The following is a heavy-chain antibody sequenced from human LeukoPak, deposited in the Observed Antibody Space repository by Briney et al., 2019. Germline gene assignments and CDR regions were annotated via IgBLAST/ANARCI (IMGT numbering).Heavy chain of an antibody. CDR2: ISSSSYI. CDR3: ARDPGGEVPYYFDY. J-gene: IGHJ4*02. D-gene: IGHD1-14*01. CDR1: GFTFSSYS. Sequence: GGSLRLSCAASGFTFSSYSMNWVRQAPGKGLEWVSSISSSSYIYYADSVKGRFTISRDNAKNSLYLQMNSLRAEDTAVYYCARDPGGEVPYYFDYWGQGTLVTVSS. V-gene: IGHV3-21*01.